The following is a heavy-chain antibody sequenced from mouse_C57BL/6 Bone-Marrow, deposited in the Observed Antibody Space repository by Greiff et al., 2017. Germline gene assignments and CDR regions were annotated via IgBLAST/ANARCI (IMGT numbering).Heavy chain of an antibody. CDR1: GYTFTSYG. V-gene: IGHV1-81*01. Sequence: VQLQQSGAELARPGASVKLSCKASGYTFTSYGMSWVKQRTGQGLEWIGEIYPRSGNTYYNEKFKGKATLTADKSSSTAYMELSSLTSEDSAVYLCASRYYCYSAWFAYWGQGTRVTVSA. CDR3: ASRYYCYSAWFAY. D-gene: IGHD2-12*01. J-gene: IGHJ3*01. CDR2: IYPRSGNT.